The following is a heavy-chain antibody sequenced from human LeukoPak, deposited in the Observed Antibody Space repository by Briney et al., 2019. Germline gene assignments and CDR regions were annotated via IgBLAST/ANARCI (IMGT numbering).Heavy chain of an antibody. D-gene: IGHD6-13*01. CDR2: IGGSGGST. Sequence: GGSLRLSCAASGFTFSVYAMSWVRQAPGKGLEWVSAIGGSGGSTYYADSVKGRFTISRDNSRNTLFLQMNSLRAEDTAVYYCAKHSSSYYYGMDVWGQGTTVTVSS. V-gene: IGHV3-23*01. CDR1: GFTFSVYA. J-gene: IGHJ6*02. CDR3: AKHSSSYYYGMDV.